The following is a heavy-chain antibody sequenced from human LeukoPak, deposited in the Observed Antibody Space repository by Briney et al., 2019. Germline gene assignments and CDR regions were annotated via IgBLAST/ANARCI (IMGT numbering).Heavy chain of an antibody. CDR3: ARDSAMGPPSFDY. D-gene: IGHD1-26*01. CDR1: GGPISSSNYY. V-gene: IGHV4-39*07. CDR2: IYYSGST. J-gene: IGHJ4*02. Sequence: SETLSLTCTVSGGPISSSNYYWGWIRQPPGKGLEWIGSIYYSGSTYYNPSLKSRVTISVDTSKNQFSLKLTSVTAADTAAYYCARDSAMGPPSFDYWGQGTLVTVSS.